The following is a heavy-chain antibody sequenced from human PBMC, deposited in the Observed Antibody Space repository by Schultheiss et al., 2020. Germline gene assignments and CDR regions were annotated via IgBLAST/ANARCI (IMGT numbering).Heavy chain of an antibody. Sequence: GESLKISCAASGFTFSSYGMHWVRQAPGKVLEWVAVISYDGSNKYYADSVKGRFTISRDNSKNTLYLQMNSLRAEDTAVYYCAKDRVDIVVVVAARPRYYMDVWGPGTTVTV. CDR1: GFTFSSYG. V-gene: IGHV3-30*18. CDR3: AKDRVDIVVVVAARPRYYMDV. J-gene: IGHJ6*03. D-gene: IGHD2-15*01. CDR2: ISYDGSNK.